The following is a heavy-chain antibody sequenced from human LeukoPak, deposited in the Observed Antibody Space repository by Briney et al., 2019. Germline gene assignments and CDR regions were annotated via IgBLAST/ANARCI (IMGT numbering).Heavy chain of an antibody. CDR2: IWYDGSNK. D-gene: IGHD1-26*01. CDR3: ARELEMEVVGAIY. V-gene: IGHV3-33*01. J-gene: IGHJ4*02. CDR1: GFTFSSYG. Sequence: GGSLRLSCAASGFTFSSYGMHWVRQAPGKGLEWVAVIWYDGSNKYYADSVKGRFTISRDNSKNTLYLQMNSLRAEDTAVYYCARELEMEVVGAIYWGQGTLVTVSS.